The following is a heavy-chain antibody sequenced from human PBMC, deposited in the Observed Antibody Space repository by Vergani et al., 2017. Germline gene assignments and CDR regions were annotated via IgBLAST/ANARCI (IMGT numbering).Heavy chain of an antibody. Sequence: EVQLVQSGAEVKKPGESLRISCKGSGYSFTSYWISWVRQMPGKGLEWMGRIDPSDSYTNYSPSFQGHVTISADKSISTAYLQWSSLKASDTAMYYCARSYCGGDCYLYNWFDPWGQGTLVTVSS. CDR1: GYSFTSYW. V-gene: IGHV5-10-1*01. D-gene: IGHD2-21*02. J-gene: IGHJ5*02. CDR2: IDPSDSYT. CDR3: ARSYCGGDCYLYNWFDP.